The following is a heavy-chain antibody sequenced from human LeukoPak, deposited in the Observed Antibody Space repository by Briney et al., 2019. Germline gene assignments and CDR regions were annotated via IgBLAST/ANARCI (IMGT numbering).Heavy chain of an antibody. CDR1: GGSISSGGYS. D-gene: IGHD3-16*01. CDR2: IYHSGST. J-gene: IGHJ2*01. CDR3: ARDNVDLRHPSYFDL. V-gene: IGHV4-30-2*01. Sequence: PSQTLSVTCAVSGGSISSGGYSWSWIRQPPGKGLEWIGYIYHSGSTYYNPSLKSRDTIAVDRSKNQFSLKLSSVTAADTAVYYCARDNVDLRHPSYFDLWGRATLVIVSS.